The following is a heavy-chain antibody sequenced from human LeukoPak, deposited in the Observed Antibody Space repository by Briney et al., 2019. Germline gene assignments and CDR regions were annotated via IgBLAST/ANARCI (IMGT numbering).Heavy chain of an antibody. V-gene: IGHV3-30-3*01. CDR3: ARERDYDYVWGSYRWFDP. CDR1: GFFFSSYC. CDR2: ISGDGTNK. J-gene: IGHJ5*02. Sequence: PGGSLRLSCEASGFFFSSYCMHWVRQAPGKGLEWLAVISGDGTNKYYAESVKGRFTISRDNSKTTVLVQLNSLRVEDTAVYYCARERDYDYVWGSYRWFDPWGQGTLVTVSS. D-gene: IGHD3-16*02.